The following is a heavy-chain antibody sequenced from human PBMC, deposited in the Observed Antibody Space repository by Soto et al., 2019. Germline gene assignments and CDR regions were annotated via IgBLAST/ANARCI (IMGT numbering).Heavy chain of an antibody. Sequence: GGSLRLSCAASGFTFSSYSMNWVRQAPGKGLEWVSYISSSSSTIYYADSVKGRFTISRDNAKNSLYLQMNSLRDEDTAVYYCARVDCKYSSSWCAEYYGMDVWGQGTTVTVSS. D-gene: IGHD6-13*01. CDR1: GFTFSSYS. V-gene: IGHV3-48*02. CDR3: ARVDCKYSSSWCAEYYGMDV. J-gene: IGHJ6*02. CDR2: ISSSSSTI.